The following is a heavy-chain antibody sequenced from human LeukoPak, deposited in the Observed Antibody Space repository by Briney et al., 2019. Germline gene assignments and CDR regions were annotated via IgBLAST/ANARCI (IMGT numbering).Heavy chain of an antibody. CDR1: GFTFSSYA. D-gene: IGHD3-10*02. V-gene: IGHV3-23*01. CDR2: FSGSGGST. Sequence: GGSLRLSCAASGFTFSSYAMSWVRQAPGKGLEWVSAFSGSGGSTYYADSVKGRFTISRDNSKNTLFLQMNSLRAEDTAVYYCAELGITMIGGVWGKGTTVTISS. CDR3: AELGITMIGGV. J-gene: IGHJ6*04.